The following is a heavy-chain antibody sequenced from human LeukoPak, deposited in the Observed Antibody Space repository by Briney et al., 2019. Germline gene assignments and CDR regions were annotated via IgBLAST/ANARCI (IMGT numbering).Heavy chain of an antibody. CDR3: ARTVPTMVRGVIPSRFDP. Sequence: SETLSLTCTVSGGSISSYCWSWIRQPAGKGLEWIGRIYTSGSTNYNSSLKSRVTMSVDTSKNQFSLKLSSVTAADTAVYYCARTVPTMVRGVIPSRFDPWGQGTLVTVSS. CDR1: GGSISSYC. V-gene: IGHV4-4*07. D-gene: IGHD3-10*01. J-gene: IGHJ5*02. CDR2: IYTSGST.